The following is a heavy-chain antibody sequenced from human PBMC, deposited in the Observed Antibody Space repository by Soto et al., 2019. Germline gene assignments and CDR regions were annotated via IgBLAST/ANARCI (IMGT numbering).Heavy chain of an antibody. CDR2: IYYSGTT. Sequence: SETLSLTCTVSGGSISSYYWNWIRQPPGKGLEWIGYIYYSGTTNYNPSLKSRVTISVDSSKNQFSLKLSSVTAADTAVYYCAKPKYFDWLTSPYNWFDPWGQGTLVTV. D-gene: IGHD3-9*01. CDR3: AKPKYFDWLTSPYNWFDP. CDR1: GGSISSYY. V-gene: IGHV4-59*08. J-gene: IGHJ5*02.